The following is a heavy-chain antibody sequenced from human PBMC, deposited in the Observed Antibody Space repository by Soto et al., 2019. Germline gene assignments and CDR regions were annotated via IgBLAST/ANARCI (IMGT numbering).Heavy chain of an antibody. J-gene: IGHJ4*02. Sequence: AASVKVSCKASGYTFTSYAMHWVRQAPGQRLEWMGWINAGNGYTKYSQKFQGRVTITRDTSASTAYMELSSLRSEDTAVYYCARAVAVPADFDYWGQGTLVTVSS. D-gene: IGHD6-19*01. V-gene: IGHV1-3*01. CDR1: GYTFTSYA. CDR2: INAGNGYT. CDR3: ARAVAVPADFDY.